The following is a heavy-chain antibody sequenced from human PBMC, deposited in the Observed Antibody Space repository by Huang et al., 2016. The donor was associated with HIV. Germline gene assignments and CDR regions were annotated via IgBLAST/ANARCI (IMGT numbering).Heavy chain of an antibody. CDR3: ARDPRIQSWLNFFDY. J-gene: IGHJ4*02. Sequence: EVQLVEYGGGLVQPGGSLRVACAASGFSSSSYWMHWVRQAPGKGLVWVSRSNSAGSSTSCADSVKGRFTISRDNAKNTLYLQMNSLRAEDTAVYYCARDPRIQSWLNFFDYWGQGTLVSVSS. CDR1: GFSSSSYW. CDR2: SNSAGSST. V-gene: IGHV3-74*01. D-gene: IGHD3-22*01.